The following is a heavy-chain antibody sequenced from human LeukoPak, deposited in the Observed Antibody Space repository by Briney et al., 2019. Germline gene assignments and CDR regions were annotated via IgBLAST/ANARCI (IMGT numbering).Heavy chain of an antibody. D-gene: IGHD3-10*01. V-gene: IGHV3-33*01. CDR3: ARDPPLWFGELSGTIAY. Sequence: TGGSLRRSGAASGFTFSSYGRHWVRQAPGKGLEGGAVIWYDGSNKYYADSGKGRFTISRDNSKNTLDLQMNSLRAEDTAVYYCARDPPLWFGELSGTIAYWGQGTLVTVSS. CDR2: IWYDGSNK. CDR1: GFTFSSYG. J-gene: IGHJ4*02.